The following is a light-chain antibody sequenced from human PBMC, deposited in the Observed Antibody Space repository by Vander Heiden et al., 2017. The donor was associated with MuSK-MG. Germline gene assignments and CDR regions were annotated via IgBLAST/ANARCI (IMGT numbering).Light chain of an antibody. J-gene: IGKJ4*01. CDR2: GAS. Sequence: DIQLTQSPSFLSASVGDRVTITCRASQAIGSFLVRFQQKPGQAPKVLIYGASTLQSGVPSRFSGSGSGTEFTLTISSLQPEDFATYYCQQRNTYPLTFGGRTKVETK. CDR1: QAIGSF. V-gene: IGKV1-9*01. CDR3: QQRNTYPLT.